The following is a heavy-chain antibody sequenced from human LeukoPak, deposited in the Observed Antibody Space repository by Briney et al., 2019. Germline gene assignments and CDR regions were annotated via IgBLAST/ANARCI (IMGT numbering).Heavy chain of an antibody. CDR2: ITGSGGST. J-gene: IGHJ4*02. CDR3: ASMSIAAAAGGY. D-gene: IGHD6-13*01. CDR1: EFTFSSYA. Sequence: GGSLRLSCAASEFTFSSYAMSWVRQAPGKGLEWVSTITGSGGSTYHADSVKGRFTISRDNSKNTLYLQMNSLGAEDTAIYYCASMSIAAAAGGYWGQGTLVTVSS. V-gene: IGHV3-23*01.